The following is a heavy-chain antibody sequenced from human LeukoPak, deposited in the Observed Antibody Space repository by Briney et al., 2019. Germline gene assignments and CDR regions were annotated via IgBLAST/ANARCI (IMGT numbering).Heavy chain of an antibody. CDR2: INPNSGGT. Sequence: ASVKVSCKASGYTFTGYYMHWVRQAPGQGLEWMGWINPNSGGTNYAQKFQGRVTMTRDTSISTAYMELSRLRSDDTAVYYCARAKHDYYDSSGPFDYWGQGTLVTVPS. CDR1: GYTFTGYY. J-gene: IGHJ4*02. V-gene: IGHV1-2*02. CDR3: ARAKHDYYDSSGPFDY. D-gene: IGHD3-22*01.